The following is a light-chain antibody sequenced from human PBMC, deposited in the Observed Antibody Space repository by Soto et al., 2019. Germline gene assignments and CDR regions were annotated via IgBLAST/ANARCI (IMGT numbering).Light chain of an antibody. V-gene: IGKV3-20*01. J-gene: IGKJ1*01. Sequence: EIVMTQSPATLSVSPGERVTLSRRARQSVGSNLAWYQQTPGQAPRVVIYGASSRATGIPDRFSGSGSGTDFTLTISRLEPEDFAVYYCQQYGSSPPSWTFGQGTKVDIK. CDR1: QSVGSN. CDR3: QQYGSSPPSWT. CDR2: GAS.